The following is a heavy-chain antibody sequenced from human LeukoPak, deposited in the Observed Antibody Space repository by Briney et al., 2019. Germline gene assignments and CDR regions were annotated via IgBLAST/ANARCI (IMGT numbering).Heavy chain of an antibody. J-gene: IGHJ4*02. V-gene: IGHV1-3*01. D-gene: IGHD3-10*01. CDR3: AVRGKRFIKREIFDY. CDR1: GGTFSSYA. Sequence: GASVKVSCKASGGTFSSYAISWVRQAPGQRLEWMGWINAGNGNTKYSQKFQGRVTITRDTSASTAYMELSSLRSEDTAVYYCAVRGKRFIKREIFDYWGQGTLVTVSS. CDR2: INAGNGNT.